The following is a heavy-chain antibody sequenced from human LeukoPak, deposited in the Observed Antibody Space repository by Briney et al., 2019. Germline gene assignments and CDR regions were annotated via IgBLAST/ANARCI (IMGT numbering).Heavy chain of an antibody. J-gene: IGHJ4*02. CDR2: MNPNSGYT. D-gene: IGHD6-19*01. CDR3: ARSSAWSHFDY. Sequence: ASVKVSCKASGYTFTSYDIHWVRQATGQGLEWMGWMNPNSGYTGSAQNFQGRVTITRDTSMSTAYMELSSLRSEDTAVYYCARSSAWSHFDYWGQGTLVTVSP. CDR1: GYTFTSYD. V-gene: IGHV1-8*01.